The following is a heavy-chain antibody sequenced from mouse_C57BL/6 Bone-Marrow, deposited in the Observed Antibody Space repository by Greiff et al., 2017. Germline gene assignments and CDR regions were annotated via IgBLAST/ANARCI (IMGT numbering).Heavy chain of an antibody. Sequence: QVQLQQPGAELVKPGASVKMSCKASGYTFTSYWITWVKQRPGQGLEWIGDIYPGSGSTNYNEKFKSKATLTVDTSSSTAYMQLSSLTSEDSAVYYCAGKFLLLREWYFDVWGTGTTVTVSS. CDR1: GYTFTSYW. CDR2: IYPGSGST. J-gene: IGHJ1*03. D-gene: IGHD1-1*01. CDR3: AGKFLLLREWYFDV. V-gene: IGHV1-55*01.